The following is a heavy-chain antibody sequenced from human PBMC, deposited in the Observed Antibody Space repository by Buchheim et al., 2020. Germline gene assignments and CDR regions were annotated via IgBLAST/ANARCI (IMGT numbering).Heavy chain of an antibody. V-gene: IGHV3-30*18. CDR2: ISYDGSNK. CDR1: GFTFSSYG. Sequence: QVQLVESGGGVVQPGRSLRLSCAASGFTFSSYGMHWVRQAPGKGLEWVAVISYDGSNKYYADSVKGRFTISRDNSKNTLYLQMNSLRAEDTAVYYCAKLRDDSSGYSLDYWGQGTL. CDR3: AKLRDDSSGYSLDY. J-gene: IGHJ4*02. D-gene: IGHD3-22*01.